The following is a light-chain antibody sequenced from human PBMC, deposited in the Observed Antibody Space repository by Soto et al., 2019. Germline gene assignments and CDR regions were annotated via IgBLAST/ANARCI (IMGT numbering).Light chain of an antibody. V-gene: IGKV1-39*01. CDR2: AAS. Sequence: EIQMTQSPASLSVSVGDRATIFCRASQSFSNYLDWYQQRPGQPPSLLVYAASSLSSGVPSRFSASGSGTVFTLTISSLQPEDFANYFCQQSYKSPLTFGQGTKVEIK. J-gene: IGKJ2*01. CDR3: QQSYKSPLT. CDR1: QSFSNY.